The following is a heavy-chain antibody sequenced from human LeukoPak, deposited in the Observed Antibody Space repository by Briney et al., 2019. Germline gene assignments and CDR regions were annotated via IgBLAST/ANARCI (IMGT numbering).Heavy chain of an antibody. Sequence: ASVTVSCKASGGTFTSYGISWVRQAPGQGLEWMGWISAYNGNTNYAQKLQGRVTMTTDTSTSTAYMELRSLRSDDTAVYYCARGWQQLVRGWFDPWGQGTLVTVSS. V-gene: IGHV1-18*01. CDR1: GGTFTSYG. D-gene: IGHD6-13*01. J-gene: IGHJ5*02. CDR2: ISAYNGNT. CDR3: ARGWQQLVRGWFDP.